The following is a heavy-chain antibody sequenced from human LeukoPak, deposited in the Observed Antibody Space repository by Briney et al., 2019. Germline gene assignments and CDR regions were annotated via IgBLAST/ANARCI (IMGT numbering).Heavy chain of an antibody. V-gene: IGHV3-30*18. CDR2: ISYDGSNK. D-gene: IGHD3-10*01. Sequence: GGSLRLSCEASGFIFSSYGMHWVRQAPGKGLEWVAIISYDGSNKYYADSVKGRFTISRDNSQSTVHLQMNSLRVEETALYYCAKVDYFGSGGFRSIDYWGQGTLVTVSS. CDR3: AKVDYFGSGGFRSIDY. J-gene: IGHJ4*02. CDR1: GFIFSSYG.